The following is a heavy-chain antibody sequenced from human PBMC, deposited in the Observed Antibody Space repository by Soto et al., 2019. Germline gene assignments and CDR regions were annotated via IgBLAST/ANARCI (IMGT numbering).Heavy chain of an antibody. D-gene: IGHD5-12*01. CDR3: AKGRLSGYRDDY. CDR1: GFTFRSYA. V-gene: IGHV3-23*01. Sequence: GGSLRLSCAASGFTFRSYAMSWVRQAPGKGLEWVSTISGSGSSTYYADSVKGRFTISRDNSKNTLYLQMNSLRAEDTAVYYCAKGRLSGYRDDYWGQGTLVTVSS. J-gene: IGHJ4*02. CDR2: ISGSGSST.